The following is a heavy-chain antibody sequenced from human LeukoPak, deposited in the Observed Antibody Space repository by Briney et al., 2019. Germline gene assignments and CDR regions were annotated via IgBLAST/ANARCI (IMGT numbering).Heavy chain of an antibody. CDR3: ARVCSGYDCPFDY. D-gene: IGHD5-12*01. CDR1: GYTFTGYY. CDR2: INPNSGGT. Sequence: ASVKVSCKASGYTFTGYYMHWVRQAPGQGLGWMGWINPNSGGTNYAQKFQGRVTMTRDTSISTAYMELSRLRSDDTAVYYCARVCSGYDCPFDYWGQGTLVTVSS. V-gene: IGHV1-2*02. J-gene: IGHJ4*02.